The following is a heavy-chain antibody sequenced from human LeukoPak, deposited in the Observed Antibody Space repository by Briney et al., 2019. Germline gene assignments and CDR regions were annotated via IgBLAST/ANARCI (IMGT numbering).Heavy chain of an antibody. D-gene: IGHD3-22*01. V-gene: IGHV1-18*01. CDR3: ARAVAPDYYDSSGYFDP. Sequence: GSVKVSCKASGYTFSDYGISWVRQAPGQGLEWMGWISAYNGNTNYAQKLQGRVTMTTDTSTSTAYMELRSLRSDDTAVYYCARAVAPDYYDSSGYFDPWGQGTLVTVSS. CDR1: GYTFSDYG. CDR2: ISAYNGNT. J-gene: IGHJ5*02.